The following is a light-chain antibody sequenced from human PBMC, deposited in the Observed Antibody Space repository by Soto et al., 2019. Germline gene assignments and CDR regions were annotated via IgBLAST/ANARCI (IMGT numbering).Light chain of an antibody. CDR1: QSIARW. J-gene: IGKJ1*01. V-gene: IGKV1-5*01. CDR2: DAS. CDR3: QQYNSYWT. Sequence: DIQMTQSPSTLSASVGDRVTITCRASQSIARWVAWYQQKPGKAPKLLIYDASNLESGVPSRFSGSGSGTEFTLTIICLQPDDFATYYCQQYNSYWTFGPGTKVEIK.